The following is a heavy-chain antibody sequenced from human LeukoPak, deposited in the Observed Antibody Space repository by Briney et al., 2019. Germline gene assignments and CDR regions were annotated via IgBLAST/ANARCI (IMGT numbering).Heavy chain of an antibody. D-gene: IGHD5-18*01. CDR3: GRAFKRGHSYGGLDY. Sequence: ASVKVSCKAPGYTFTSYVISWVRQAPGQGLEWRGWISAYNDKTNYAQKLQGRATMTTDTSTRTAYMELRSLRSDDTAVYYCGRAFKRGHSYGGLDYWGEGTLVTVSS. V-gene: IGHV1-18*01. CDR2: ISAYNDKT. CDR1: GYTFTSYV. J-gene: IGHJ4*02.